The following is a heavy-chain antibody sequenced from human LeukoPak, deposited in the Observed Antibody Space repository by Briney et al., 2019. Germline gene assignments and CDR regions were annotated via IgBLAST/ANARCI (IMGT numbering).Heavy chain of an antibody. J-gene: IGHJ4*02. CDR2: IIPIFGTA. D-gene: IGHD3-22*01. CDR3: ARTRRGWDSSGYYDAY. CDR1: GGTFSTYA. V-gene: IGHV1-69*05. Sequence: SVKVSCKASGGTFSTYAISWVRQAPGQGLEWMGRIIPIFGTANYAQKFQGRVTITTDESTSTAYMELSSLRSEDTGVYYCARTRRGWDSSGYYDAYWGQGTLVTVSS.